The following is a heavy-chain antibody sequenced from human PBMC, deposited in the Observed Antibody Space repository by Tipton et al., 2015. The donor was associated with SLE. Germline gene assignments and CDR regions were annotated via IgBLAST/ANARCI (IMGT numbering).Heavy chain of an antibody. V-gene: IGHV4-38-2*01. CDR1: GYSISSGYY. Sequence: TLSLTCVVSGYSISSGYYWGWIRQPPGKGREWMGNIYHSGSTYYNPSLKSRVTIAVDTSKNQFSLQLSSVTAADTAVYYCARQGYEDYWGQGTLVTVSS. CDR2: IYHSGST. CDR3: ARQGYEDY. D-gene: IGHD5-12*01. J-gene: IGHJ4*02.